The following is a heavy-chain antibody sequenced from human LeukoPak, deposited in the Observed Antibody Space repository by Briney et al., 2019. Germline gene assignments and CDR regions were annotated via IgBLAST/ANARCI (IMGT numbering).Heavy chain of an antibody. D-gene: IGHD2-2*01. Sequence: KTSETLSLTCTVSGGSISSSSYYWGWIRQPPGKGLEWIGSIYYSGSIYYNPSLKSRVTISVDTSKNQFSLKLSSVTAADTAVYYCARVVVPAPSNWFDPWGQGTLVTVSS. CDR2: IYYSGSI. CDR3: ARVVVPAPSNWFDP. V-gene: IGHV4-39*07. J-gene: IGHJ5*02. CDR1: GGSISSSSYY.